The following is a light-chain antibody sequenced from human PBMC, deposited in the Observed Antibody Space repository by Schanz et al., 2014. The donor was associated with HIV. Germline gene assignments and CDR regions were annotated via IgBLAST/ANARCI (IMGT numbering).Light chain of an antibody. CDR3: QQYGSSPWT. J-gene: IGKJ1*01. Sequence: EIVLTQSPGTLSLSPRERATLSCRASQSISNNYLAWYQKKPGQAPRLLIYGASSRATGIPDRFSGSGSGTDFTLTISRLEPEDFAVYYCQQYGSSPWTFGQGTRVDIK. CDR1: QSISNNY. CDR2: GAS. V-gene: IGKV3-20*01.